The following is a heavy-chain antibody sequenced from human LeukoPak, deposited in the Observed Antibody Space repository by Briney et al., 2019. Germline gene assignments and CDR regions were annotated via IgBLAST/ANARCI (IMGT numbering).Heavy chain of an antibody. CDR2: ISSSGSTI. D-gene: IGHD7-27*01. Sequence: GGSLRHSCAASGFTLSIFEMIWVRQAPGKGLEWVSYISSSGSTIYYADSVEGRFTISRDNAKNSLYVQMNSLSAEDTAVYYCARLGLSAGFVGDYWGQGTLVTVSS. CDR1: GFTLSIFE. J-gene: IGHJ4*02. CDR3: ARLGLSAGFVGDY. V-gene: IGHV3-48*03.